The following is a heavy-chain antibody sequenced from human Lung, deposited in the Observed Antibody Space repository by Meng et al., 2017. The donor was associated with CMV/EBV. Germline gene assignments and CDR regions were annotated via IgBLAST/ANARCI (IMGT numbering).Heavy chain of an antibody. D-gene: IGHD1-26*01. CDR1: GVSISSNIR. J-gene: IGHJ4*02. V-gene: IGHV4-4*02. CDR2: IDDSGST. CDR3: ARGKQDAWELLAY. Sequence: VQLRGSGPGLVKPSGTLSLPCGVSGVSISSNIRWTWVRQPPGKGLEWIGDIDDSGSTNYNPSLNSRISISLDKSKNHFSLKVNSVTAADTAVYYCARGKQDAWELLAYWGQGALV.